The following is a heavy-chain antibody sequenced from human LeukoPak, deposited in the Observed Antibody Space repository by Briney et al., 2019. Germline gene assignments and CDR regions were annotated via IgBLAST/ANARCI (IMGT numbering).Heavy chain of an antibody. CDR1: GASINDFY. D-gene: IGHD5-12*01. CDR2: VYYGGST. V-gene: IGHV4-59*01. CDR3: ARGGIRGYSAFDNLDF. J-gene: IGHJ4*02. Sequence: SETLSLTCTVSGASINDFYWTWIRQPPGKGLEWIGYVYYGGSTNYNPSLKSRVSMSVDTSKNQFSLTLTSVTVADTAFYYCARGGIRGYSAFDNLDFWGLGTHVTVSS.